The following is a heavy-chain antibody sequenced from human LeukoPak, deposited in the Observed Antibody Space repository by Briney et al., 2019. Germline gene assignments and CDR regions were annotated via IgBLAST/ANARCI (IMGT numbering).Heavy chain of an antibody. Sequence: GSLRLSCAASGFTFTNYAMSWVRQAPGKGLEWVSTISDTGGSTYYPDSVKDRFTISRDNSKNTLYLQMNGLRAEDTAIYYCATGAYFDHWGQGTLVTVSS. J-gene: IGHJ4*02. CDR2: ISDTGGST. V-gene: IGHV3-23*01. CDR3: ATGAYFDH. CDR1: GFTFTNYA.